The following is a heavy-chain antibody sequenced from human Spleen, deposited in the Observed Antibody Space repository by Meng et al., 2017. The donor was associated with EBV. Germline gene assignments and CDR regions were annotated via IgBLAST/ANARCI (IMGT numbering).Heavy chain of an antibody. CDR1: GFSLSTSGEG. J-gene: IGHJ4*02. Sequence: QITLKDSGPPLVKPTQTLTLTCTFSGFSLSTSGEGVGWIRQPPGKALEYLALIYWDDDKSYSPSLKSRLTITKDTSKNQVVLTMTNMDPVDTATYYCSHKPYQGPFDSWGQGTLVTVSS. D-gene: IGHD2-2*01. V-gene: IGHV2-5*02. CDR3: SHKPYQGPFDS. CDR2: IYWDDDK.